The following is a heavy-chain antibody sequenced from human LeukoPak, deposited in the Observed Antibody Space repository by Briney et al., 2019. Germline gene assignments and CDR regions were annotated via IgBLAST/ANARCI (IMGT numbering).Heavy chain of an antibody. V-gene: IGHV1-69*13. J-gene: IGHJ4*02. D-gene: IGHD2-21*02. CDR2: INPIFGTA. CDR3: ARKIAYCGGDCYSPSYYFDY. Sequence: GASVKVSCKASGYTLTGYYMHWVRQAPGQGLEWMGGINPIFGTANYAQKFQGRVTITADESTSTAYMELSSLRSEDTAVYCCARKIAYCGGDCYSPSYYFDYWGQGTLVTVSS. CDR1: GYTLTGYY.